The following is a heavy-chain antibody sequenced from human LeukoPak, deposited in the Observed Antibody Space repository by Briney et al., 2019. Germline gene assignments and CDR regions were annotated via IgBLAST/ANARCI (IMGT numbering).Heavy chain of an antibody. D-gene: IGHD6-13*01. CDR1: GGSFSGYY. V-gene: IGHV4-34*01. CDR3: ARGSTAAAGTGVWFDP. Sequence: SETLSLTCAVYGGSFSGYYWSWIRQLPGKGLQWIGEINHSGSTNYNPSLKSRVTISVDTSKNQFSLKLSSVTAADTAVYYCARGSTAAAGTGVWFDPWGQGTLVTVSS. J-gene: IGHJ5*02. CDR2: INHSGST.